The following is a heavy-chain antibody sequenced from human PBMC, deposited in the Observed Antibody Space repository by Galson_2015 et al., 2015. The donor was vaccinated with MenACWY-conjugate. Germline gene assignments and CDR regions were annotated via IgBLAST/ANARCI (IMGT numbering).Heavy chain of an antibody. CDR3: AKVFTYYYYGMDV. J-gene: IGHJ6*02. CDR1: GFTFSSYA. CDR2: LSDSGRST. Sequence: SLRLSCAASGFTFSSYAMSWVRQTPGKGLEWVSALSDSGRSTYYADSVKGRFTISRDNSKNTLSLQMNSLRADDTALYYCAKVFTYYYYGMDVWGQGTTVTVSS. V-gene: IGHV3-23*01.